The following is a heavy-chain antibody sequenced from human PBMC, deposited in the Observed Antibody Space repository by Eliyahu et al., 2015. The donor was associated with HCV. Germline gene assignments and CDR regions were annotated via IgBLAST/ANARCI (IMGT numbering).Heavy chain of an antibody. CDR2: ISYDGSNK. CDR1: GFTFSXYG. D-gene: IGHD2-21*01. J-gene: IGHJ3*02. CDR3: ANGGDDAFDI. V-gene: IGHV3-30*18. Sequence: QVQLVESGGGVVQPGRSLRLSCXAXGFTFSXYGMHXXRQAPGKGLEWVAVISYDGSNKYYADSVKGRFTISRDNSKNTLYLQMNSLRAEDTAVYYCANGGDDAFDIWGQGTMVTVSS.